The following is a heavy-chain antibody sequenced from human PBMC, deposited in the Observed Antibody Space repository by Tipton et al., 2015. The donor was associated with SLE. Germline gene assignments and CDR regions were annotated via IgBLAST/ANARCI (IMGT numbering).Heavy chain of an antibody. V-gene: IGHV4-34*12. D-gene: IGHD2-21*01. CDR3: VRGHPHIVVLIGGGWFDP. Sequence: TLSFTCSVYGDSLSGQYWSWIRQPPGKGLEWIGEVFRGGSTNYSPSLESRVTITVDMSKNQFSLRLISVTAADTAIYYCVRGHPHIVVLIGGGWFDPWGQGTLVTVSS. J-gene: IGHJ5*02. CDR2: VFRGGST. CDR1: GDSLSGQY.